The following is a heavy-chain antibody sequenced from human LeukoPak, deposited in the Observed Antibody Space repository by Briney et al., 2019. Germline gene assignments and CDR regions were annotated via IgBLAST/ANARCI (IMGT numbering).Heavy chain of an antibody. D-gene: IGHD2-8*01. V-gene: IGHV4-59*01. J-gene: IGHJ4*02. CDR3: ARVLCTNGLCSFHPFDY. CDR2: IYYSGST. CDR1: GDPISSSY. Sequence: SEPLSLTCTVSGDPISSSYWSWLRQPPGKGLEGIGYIYYSGSTNYNPSLKSRVTISVDTCKNEFSLKLTSVTTADTAGYYCARVLCTNGLCSFHPFDYWVQGTLVTVSS.